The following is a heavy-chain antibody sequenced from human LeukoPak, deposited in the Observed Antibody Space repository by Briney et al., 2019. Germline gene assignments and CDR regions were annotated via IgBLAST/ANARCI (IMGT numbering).Heavy chain of an antibody. Sequence: PGGSLRLSCAASGFTFDDYAMHWVRQAPGKGLEWVSGISWNSGSIGYADSVKGRFTISRDNAKNSLYLQMNSLRAEDTAVYYCAKGQLRYFDWLPNPNWFDPWGQGTLVTVSS. CDR1: GFTFDDYA. J-gene: IGHJ5*02. CDR3: AKGQLRYFDWLPNPNWFDP. V-gene: IGHV3-9*01. D-gene: IGHD3-9*01. CDR2: ISWNSGSI.